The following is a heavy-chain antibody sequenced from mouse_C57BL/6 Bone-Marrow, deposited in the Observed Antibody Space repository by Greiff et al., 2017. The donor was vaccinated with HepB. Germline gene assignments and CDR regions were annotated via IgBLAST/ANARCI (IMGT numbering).Heavy chain of an antibody. CDR3: ARDLRGYDEGNYYAMDY. V-gene: IGHV5-16*01. Sequence: EVQVVESEGGLVQPGSSMKLSCTASGFTFSDYYMAWVRQVPEKGLEWVANINYDGSSTYYLDSLKSRFIISRDNAKNILYLQMSSLKSEDTATYYCARDLRGYDEGNYYAMDYWGQGTSVTVSS. J-gene: IGHJ4*01. CDR1: GFTFSDYY. D-gene: IGHD2-2*01. CDR2: INYDGSST.